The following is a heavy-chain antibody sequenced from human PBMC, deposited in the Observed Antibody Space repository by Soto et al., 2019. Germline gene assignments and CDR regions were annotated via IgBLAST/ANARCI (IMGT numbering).Heavy chain of an antibody. D-gene: IGHD6-6*01. CDR2: IRGGGDFT. Sequence: EVQLLESGGGLTQPGGSLRLSFAASGFTFTNDAMSWVRQAPGKGLEWLFLIRGGGDFTKYADSVKGRFTISRDNSKNTVSLEMKSLRVEDTALYYCGKGSDTSSTWTDWGQGTLVTVSS. CDR3: GKGSDTSSTWTD. CDR1: GFTFTNDA. V-gene: IGHV3-23*01. J-gene: IGHJ4*02.